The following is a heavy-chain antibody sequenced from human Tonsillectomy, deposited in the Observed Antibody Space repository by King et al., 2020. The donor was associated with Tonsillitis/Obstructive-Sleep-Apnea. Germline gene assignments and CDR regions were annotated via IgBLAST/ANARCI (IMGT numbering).Heavy chain of an antibody. J-gene: IGHJ4*02. Sequence: VQLVESGGGLIQPGGSLRLSCAASGFTFSNSAMSWVRPTPGKGMEWGSDISGSADKTHYADSVKGRFTISRDNSKNTLFLQLNSLRADDTAVYYCADSSGPTLNYWGQGTLVTVSS. CDR2: ISGSADKT. CDR3: ADSSGPTLNY. CDR1: GFTFSNSA. V-gene: IGHV3-23*04. D-gene: IGHD3-22*01.